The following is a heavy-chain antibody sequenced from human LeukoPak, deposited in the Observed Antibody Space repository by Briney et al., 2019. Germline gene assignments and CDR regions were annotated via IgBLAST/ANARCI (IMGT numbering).Heavy chain of an antibody. CDR2: ISSSAASI. D-gene: IGHD2-2*02. CDR3: AKSQPSAISWFDP. J-gene: IGHJ5*02. V-gene: IGHV3-23*01. Sequence: GGSLRLSFSASGFTFCHYAVNWVRQAPGRGLEWVSAISSSAASIYYADSVKGRFTSSSDNSKNTLWLQMNRLRDEDTAVYYCAKSQPSAISWFDPWGQGTLVTVSS. CDR1: GFTFCHYA.